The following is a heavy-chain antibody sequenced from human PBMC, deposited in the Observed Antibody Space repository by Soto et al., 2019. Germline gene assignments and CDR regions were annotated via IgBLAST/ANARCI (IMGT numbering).Heavy chain of an antibody. J-gene: IGHJ4*02. CDR1: GGSISSYY. V-gene: IGHV4-59*01. D-gene: IGHD3-10*01. CDR3: ARGREWFGGVTDF. CDR2: IYYDGRT. Sequence: QVQLQQSGPGLVKPSETLSLTCTVSGGSISSYYWSWIRQPPGKGLEWIGYIYYDGRTNYNPSLKSRPTISLDSSKNQFSLTLRSVTAAHTAVYYCARGREWFGGVTDFWGQGTLVTVSS.